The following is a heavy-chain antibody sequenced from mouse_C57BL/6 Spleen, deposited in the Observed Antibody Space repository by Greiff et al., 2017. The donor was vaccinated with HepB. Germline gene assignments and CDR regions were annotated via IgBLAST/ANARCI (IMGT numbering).Heavy chain of an antibody. J-gene: IGHJ1*03. CDR3: ARGEFITTVPFYWYFDV. D-gene: IGHD1-1*01. Sequence: QVQLQQPGTELVKPGASVKLSCKASGYTFTSYWMHWVKQRPGQGLEWIGNINPSNGGTNYNEKFKSKATLTVDKSSSTAYMQLSSLTSEDSAVSYCARGEFITTVPFYWYFDVWGTGTTVTVSS. CDR2: INPSNGGT. V-gene: IGHV1-53*01. CDR1: GYTFTSYW.